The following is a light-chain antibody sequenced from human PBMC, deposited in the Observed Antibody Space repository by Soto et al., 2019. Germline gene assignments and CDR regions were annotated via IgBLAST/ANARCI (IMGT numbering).Light chain of an antibody. J-gene: IGKJ1*01. V-gene: IGKV1-5*03. Sequence: DIQMTQSPSSLSAYVGDRVTITCRASQSIRHYFNWYQQKPRKAPNVLIYKASTLKSGVPSRFSGSGSGTEFTLTISSLQPDDFVTYYCQHYNSYSEAFGQGTKVDIK. CDR3: QHYNSYSEA. CDR2: KAS. CDR1: QSIRHY.